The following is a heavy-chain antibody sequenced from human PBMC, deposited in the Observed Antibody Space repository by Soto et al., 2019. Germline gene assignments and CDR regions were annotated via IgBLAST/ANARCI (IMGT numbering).Heavy chain of an antibody. D-gene: IGHD2-15*01. Sequence: QLQLQESGPGLVKPSETLSLTCTVSAGSISSSNYYWGWIRQPPGKGMEWIGNIYYSGSTYYNPSLKRRVTISINTSKNQFSLRLTSVTAADTAVYYCARPPVAGRGGAFDIWGQGTMVIVSS. J-gene: IGHJ3*02. CDR2: IYYSGST. V-gene: IGHV4-39*01. CDR1: AGSISSSNYY. CDR3: ARPPVAGRGGAFDI.